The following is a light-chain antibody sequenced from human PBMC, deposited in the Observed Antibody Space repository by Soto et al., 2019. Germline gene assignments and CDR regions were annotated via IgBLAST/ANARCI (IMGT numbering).Light chain of an antibody. CDR1: SSDVGGYNY. Sequence: QSALTQPASVSGSPGQSITISCTGTSSDVGGYNYVSWYQHHPGKAPKLMIYEVSNWPSGVSNRFSGSKSGNTASLTISGLHAEDEADYYCSSYTSSSTLVFGGGTKITVL. CDR2: EVS. V-gene: IGLV2-14*01. CDR3: SSYTSSSTLV. J-gene: IGLJ3*02.